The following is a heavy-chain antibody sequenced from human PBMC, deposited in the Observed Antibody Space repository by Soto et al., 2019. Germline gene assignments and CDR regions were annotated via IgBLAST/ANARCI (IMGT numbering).Heavy chain of an antibody. Sequence: ETVSLTFAVAGWSLSGYYWSWIGQPPGQGLEWIGEINHRGSTNYNPSLKSRVTISVDTSKNQFSLKLSSVTAADTAVYYCAREGWDPYYYDSSGYFYWGQGTLVTVSS. CDR1: GWSLSGYY. D-gene: IGHD3-22*01. V-gene: IGHV4-34*01. J-gene: IGHJ4*02. CDR3: AREGWDPYYYDSSGYFY. CDR2: INHRGST.